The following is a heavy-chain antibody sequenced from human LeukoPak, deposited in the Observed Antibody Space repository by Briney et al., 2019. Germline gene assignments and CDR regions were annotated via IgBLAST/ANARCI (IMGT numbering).Heavy chain of an antibody. Sequence: GASVKVSCTASGYTFTNYAIHWVRQAPGRRLEWMGWINAGNDNTKYSQKFQGRVTITRDTSASTVYMELSSLRSEDTAVYYCTRGLLWFGELSPPGYWGQGTLITVSS. D-gene: IGHD3-10*01. CDR1: GYTFTNYA. CDR2: INAGNDNT. V-gene: IGHV1-3*01. CDR3: TRGLLWFGELSPPGY. J-gene: IGHJ4*02.